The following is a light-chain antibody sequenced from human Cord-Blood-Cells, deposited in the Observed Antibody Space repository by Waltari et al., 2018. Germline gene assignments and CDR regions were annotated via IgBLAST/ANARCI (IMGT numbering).Light chain of an antibody. V-gene: IGKV3-20*01. Sequence: ELVLTQSPGTLSLSPGERATLSCRPSQSVSSSYLAWYQQKPGQAPRLLIYGASSRATGIPDRFSGSGSGTDFTLTISRLEPEDFAVYYCQQYGSSPPMYTFGQGTKLEIK. CDR1: QSVSSSY. CDR2: GAS. CDR3: QQYGSSPPMYT. J-gene: IGKJ2*01.